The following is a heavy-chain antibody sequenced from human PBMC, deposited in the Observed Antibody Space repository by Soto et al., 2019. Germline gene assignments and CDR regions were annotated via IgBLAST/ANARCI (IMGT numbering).Heavy chain of an antibody. J-gene: IGHJ3*02. Sequence: QVQLQESGPGLVKPSGTLSLTCAVSGGSISRSNWWSWVRQPPGKGLEWIGEISHSGSTNYNPSLKSRVTISVDKSKNQFSLKLSSVTAADTAVYYCERELLAVAGSGFDAFDIWGQGQMVTVAS. V-gene: IGHV4-4*02. CDR3: ERELLAVAGSGFDAFDI. CDR2: ISHSGST. CDR1: GGSISRSNW. D-gene: IGHD6-19*01.